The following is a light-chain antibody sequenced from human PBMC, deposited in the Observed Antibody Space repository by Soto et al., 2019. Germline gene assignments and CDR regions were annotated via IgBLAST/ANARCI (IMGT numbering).Light chain of an antibody. J-gene: IGLJ3*02. CDR3: SSSVRRRTWV. CDR2: EAT. V-gene: IGLV2-23*01. CDR1: GSDVENNNV. Sequence: QSALTQPASVSGSPGQSITISCTGAGSDVENNNVVSWYQQHPGKAPKLLIYEATKRPSGVSNRFSGSKSGDTASLTISGVQAEDEADYFCSSSVRRRTWVFGGGTKLTVL.